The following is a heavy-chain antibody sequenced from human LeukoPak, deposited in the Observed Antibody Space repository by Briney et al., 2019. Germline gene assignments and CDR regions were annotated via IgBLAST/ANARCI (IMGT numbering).Heavy chain of an antibody. Sequence: PSETLSLTCTVSGGSISSYYWSWIRQPPGKGLEWIGYIYYSGSTNYNPSLKSRVTISVDTSKNQFSLKLSSVTAADTAVYYCARVYGDYRLDYWGQGTLVTVSS. CDR3: ARVYGDYRLDY. CDR1: GGSISSYY. J-gene: IGHJ4*02. D-gene: IGHD4-17*01. CDR2: IYYSGST. V-gene: IGHV4-59*01.